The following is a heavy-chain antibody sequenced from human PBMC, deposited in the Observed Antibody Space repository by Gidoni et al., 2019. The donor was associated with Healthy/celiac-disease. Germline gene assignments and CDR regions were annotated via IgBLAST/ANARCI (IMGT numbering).Heavy chain of an antibody. Sequence: EVQLLESGGGLVQPGGSLRLSCAASGFTFSSYAMSWARQAPGKGLEWVSAIRGRGGSTYYADAVNGRFTISRDNSRNTLYLQMNSLRAEDTAVYYCAKETGGWGFPLSPGYWGQGTLVTVSS. J-gene: IGHJ4*02. CDR2: IRGRGGST. CDR3: AKETGGWGFPLSPGY. D-gene: IGHD2-21*01. CDR1: GFTFSSYA. V-gene: IGHV3-23*01.